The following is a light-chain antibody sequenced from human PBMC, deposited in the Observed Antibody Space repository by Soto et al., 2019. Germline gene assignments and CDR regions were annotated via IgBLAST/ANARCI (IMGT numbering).Light chain of an antibody. J-gene: IGKJ3*01. CDR2: GAS. V-gene: IGKV3-15*01. Sequence: EIVMTQSPATLSVSPGERATLSCRASQSVSSNLAWYQQKPGQAPRLLIYGASTRATGIPARFSGSGSGTEFTLTISSLHSEDFAVYYCQQYNNWLGGFGPGTKVDIK. CDR3: QQYNNWLGG. CDR1: QSVSSN.